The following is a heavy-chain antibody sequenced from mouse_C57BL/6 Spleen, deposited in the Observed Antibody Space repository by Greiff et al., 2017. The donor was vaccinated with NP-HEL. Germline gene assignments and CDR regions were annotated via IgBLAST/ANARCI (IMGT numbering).Heavy chain of an antibody. CDR3: ARKDDYDEGGYFDV. Sequence: VQLQQSGPELVKPGASVKISCKASGYTFTDYYMNWVKQSHGKSLEWIGDINPNNGGTSYNQKFKGKATLTVDKSSSTAYMELRSLTSEDSAVYYCARKDDYDEGGYFDVWGTGTTVTVSS. V-gene: IGHV1-26*01. CDR1: GYTFTDYY. D-gene: IGHD2-4*01. J-gene: IGHJ1*03. CDR2: INPNNGGT.